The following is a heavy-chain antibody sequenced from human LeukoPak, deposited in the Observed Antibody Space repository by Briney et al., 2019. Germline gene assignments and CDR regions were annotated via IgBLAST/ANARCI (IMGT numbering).Heavy chain of an antibody. V-gene: IGHV3-23*01. CDR2: INSGGAST. CDR1: GFAFSNYA. J-gene: IGHJ4*02. D-gene: IGHD1-1*01. CDR3: AKERAGTSPLDY. Sequence: GGSLRLSCAASGFAFSNYAMSWVRQAPGKGLEWVSVINSGGASTYYADSVKGRLTVSRDNSKNTLYLQMNSLGAEDTAVYYCAKERAGTSPLDYWGQGTLVTVSS.